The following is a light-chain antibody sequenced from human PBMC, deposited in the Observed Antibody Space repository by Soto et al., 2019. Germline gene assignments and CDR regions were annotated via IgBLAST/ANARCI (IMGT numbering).Light chain of an antibody. CDR2: EVS. V-gene: IGLV2-14*01. Sequence: QSVLTQPASVSGSPGQSITISCTGTSSDVGGYNFVSWYQQHPGKAPKLMIYEVSNRPSGVSNRFSGSKSGNMASLTISGLQAEDEADYYCSSYSSSSTLDRVFGAGTRSPS. J-gene: IGLJ1*01. CDR1: SSDVGGYNF. CDR3: SSYSSSSTLDRV.